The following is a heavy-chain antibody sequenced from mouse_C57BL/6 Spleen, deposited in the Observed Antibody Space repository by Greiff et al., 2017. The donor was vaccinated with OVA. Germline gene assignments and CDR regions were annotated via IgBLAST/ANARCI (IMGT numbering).Heavy chain of an antibody. CDR3: ARSALEGFYAMDY. V-gene: IGHV1-82*01. J-gene: IGHJ4*01. Sequence: LQESGPELVKPGASVKISCKASGYAFSSSWMNWVKQRPGKGLEWIGRIYPGDGDTNYNGKFKGKATLTADKSSSTAYMQLSSLTSEDSAVYFCARSALEGFYAMDYWGQGTSVTVSS. CDR1: GYAFSSSW. D-gene: IGHD3-3*01. CDR2: IYPGDGDT.